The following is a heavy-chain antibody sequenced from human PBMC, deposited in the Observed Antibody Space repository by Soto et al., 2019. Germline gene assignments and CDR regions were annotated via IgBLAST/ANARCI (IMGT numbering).Heavy chain of an antibody. J-gene: IGHJ6*02. CDR1: GFVVSSKY. V-gene: IGHV3-53*01. Sequence: EVQLVESGGGLIQPGGSLRLSCAASGFVVSSKYMSWVRQAPRKGLEWVSVIFSGGSTYYADSVKGRFIISRDNSKNTLYLQMNSLRAEDTAVYYCADVYSMNVWGQGTTVTVSS. CDR3: ADVYSMNV. CDR2: IFSGGST.